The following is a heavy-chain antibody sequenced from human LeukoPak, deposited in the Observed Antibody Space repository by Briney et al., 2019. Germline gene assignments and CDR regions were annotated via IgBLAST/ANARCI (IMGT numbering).Heavy chain of an antibody. D-gene: IGHD1-1*01. Sequence: PGRSLRLSCAASGFTFSSYGMHWVRQAPGKGLEWVAVIWYDGSNKYYADSVKGRFTISRDDSKNTLFLQMNSLRAEDTAVYYCAKDGETGTAYYYYYMDVWGKGTTVTVSS. J-gene: IGHJ6*03. CDR3: AKDGETGTAYYYYYMDV. V-gene: IGHV3-33*06. CDR2: IWYDGSNK. CDR1: GFTFSSYG.